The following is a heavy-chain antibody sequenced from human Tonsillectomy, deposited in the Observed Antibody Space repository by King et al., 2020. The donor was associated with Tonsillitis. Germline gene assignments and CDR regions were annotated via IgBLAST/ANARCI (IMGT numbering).Heavy chain of an antibody. J-gene: IGHJ4*02. D-gene: IGHD6-19*01. CDR3: ARYVSGSFDY. CDR2: MDYRGTT. CDR1: GGSISNRDHY. V-gene: IGHV4-39*01. Sequence: LQLQESGPGVVKPSETLSLTCTVSGGSISNRDHYWAWIRQPPGKGLEGIGYMDYRGTTFYNPSLRSRITISVGTSKNQFSLKLSSVTAADTAVYSCARYVSGSFDYWGQGTLVTVSS.